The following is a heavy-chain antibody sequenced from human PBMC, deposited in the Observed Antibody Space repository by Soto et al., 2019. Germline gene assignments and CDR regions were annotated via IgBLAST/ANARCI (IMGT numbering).Heavy chain of an antibody. D-gene: IGHD3-16*01. CDR3: GDEGGSERGGSLDY. CDR2: ISGRGGNT. Sequence: EVQLLESGGGLVQPGGSLRLSCAASGFTFSSYAMSWVRQAPGKGLEWVSAISGRGGNTYYADSVKGRFTISRDNAKNTLYRQMDSLRAEDRGVYYCGDEGGSERGGSLDYWGQGTLVTVSS. CDR1: GFTFSSYA. V-gene: IGHV3-23*01. J-gene: IGHJ4*02.